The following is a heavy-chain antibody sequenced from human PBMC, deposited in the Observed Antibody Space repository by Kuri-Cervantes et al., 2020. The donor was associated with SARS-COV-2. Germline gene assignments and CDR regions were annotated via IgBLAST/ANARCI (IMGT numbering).Heavy chain of an antibody. Sequence: GGSLRLSCAASGFTFSSYSMNWVRQAPGKGLEWVSSISSSSSYIYYADSVKGRFTISRDNAKNSLYLQMNSLRAEDTAVYYCARDGRGENRYFDLWGRGTLVTVSS. V-gene: IGHV3-21*01. CDR3: ARDGRGENRYFDL. CDR2: ISSSSSYI. D-gene: IGHD1-26*01. CDR1: GFTFSSYS. J-gene: IGHJ2*01.